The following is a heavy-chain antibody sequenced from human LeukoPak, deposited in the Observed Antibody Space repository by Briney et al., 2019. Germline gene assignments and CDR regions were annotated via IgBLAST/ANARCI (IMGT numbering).Heavy chain of an antibody. V-gene: IGHV3-30-3*01. D-gene: IGHD3-10*01. J-gene: IGHJ6*02. CDR2: ISYDGSNK. CDR1: GFTFSSYA. CDR3: ARGHYYGSGSYYWALYYYYGMDV. Sequence: PGGSLRLSCAASGFTFSSYAKHWVRQAPGKGLEWVAVISYDGSNKYYADSVKGRFTISRDNSKNTLYLQMNSLGAEDTAVYYCARGHYYGSGSYYWALYYYYGMDVWGQGTTVTVSS.